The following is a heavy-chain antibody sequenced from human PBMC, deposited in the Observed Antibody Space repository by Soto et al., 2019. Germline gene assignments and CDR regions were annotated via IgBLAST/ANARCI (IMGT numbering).Heavy chain of an antibody. D-gene: IGHD6-19*01. CDR1: GFSLRTSGVG. CDR2: IYWNDDK. J-gene: IGHJ5*02. CDR3: AKSGSSGWYGWFDP. V-gene: IGHV2-5*01. Sequence: SGPTLVNPTQTLTLTCIFSGFSLRTSGVGVGWIRQPPGKALGWLGFIYWNDDKRYSPSLKSRLTITKDTSKNQVVLTMTNMDPVDTATYYCAKSGSSGWYGWFDPWGQGTLVTVSS.